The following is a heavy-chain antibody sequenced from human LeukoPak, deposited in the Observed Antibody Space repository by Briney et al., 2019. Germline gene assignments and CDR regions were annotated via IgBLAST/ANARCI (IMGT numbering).Heavy chain of an antibody. J-gene: IGHJ4*02. CDR1: GFTFSSYW. CDR2: INSDGGST. V-gene: IGHV3-74*01. D-gene: IGHD4-17*01. CDR3: ARGTTVTPMCIDY. Sequence: GGSLRLSCAASGFTFSSYWMHWVRQAPGKGLVWVSRINSDGGSTSYADSVKGRFTISRDNAKNTLYLQMNSLRAGDTAVYYCARGTTVTPMCIDYWGQGTLVTVSS.